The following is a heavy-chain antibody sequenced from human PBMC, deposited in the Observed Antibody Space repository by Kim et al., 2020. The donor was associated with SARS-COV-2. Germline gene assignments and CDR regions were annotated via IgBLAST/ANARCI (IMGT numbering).Heavy chain of an antibody. Sequence: SQTLSLTCAISGDSVSSNSAAWNWIRQSPSRGLEWLGRTYYRSKWYNDYAVSVKSRITINPDTSKNQFSLQLNSVTPEDTAVYYCARDKGGPYIVATIYYGMDVWGQGTTVTVSS. D-gene: IGHD5-12*01. CDR1: GDSVSSNSAA. V-gene: IGHV6-1*01. J-gene: IGHJ6*02. CDR3: ARDKGGPYIVATIYYGMDV. CDR2: TYYRSKWYN.